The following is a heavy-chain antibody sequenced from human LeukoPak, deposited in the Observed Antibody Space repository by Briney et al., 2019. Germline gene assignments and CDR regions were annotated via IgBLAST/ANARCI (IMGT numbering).Heavy chain of an antibody. Sequence: GGSLRLSCEGSAFIFSGHWMNWVRQTPGKGLEWVASIKEDGSERQYVDSVKGRFSISRDNTKGSLFLQLNSLRAEDTAVYYCARIEWELLSPFDYWGQGTLVTVSS. J-gene: IGHJ4*02. CDR1: AFIFSGHW. CDR2: IKEDGSER. CDR3: ARIEWELLSPFDY. D-gene: IGHD1-26*01. V-gene: IGHV3-7*03.